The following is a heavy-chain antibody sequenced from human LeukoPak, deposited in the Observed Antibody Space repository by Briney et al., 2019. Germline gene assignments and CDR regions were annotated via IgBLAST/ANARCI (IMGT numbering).Heavy chain of an antibody. D-gene: IGHD5-18*01. CDR1: GGTFSSYA. Sequence: SVKVSCKAFGGTFSSYAISWVRQAPGQGLEWMGGIIPIFGTTNYAQKFQGRVTITTDESTSTAYMELSSQRSEDTAVYYCARAYGGYSYGSDYWGQGTLVTVSS. CDR3: ARAYGGYSYGSDY. V-gene: IGHV1-69*05. CDR2: IIPIFGTT. J-gene: IGHJ4*02.